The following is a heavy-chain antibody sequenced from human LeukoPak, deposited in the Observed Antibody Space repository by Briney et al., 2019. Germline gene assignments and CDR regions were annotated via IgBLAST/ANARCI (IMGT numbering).Heavy chain of an antibody. CDR1: GFTFTGHT. J-gene: IGHJ4*02. Sequence: GGSLRLSCAASGFTFTGHTMTWLRQAPGKGLEWVSIIGGRDDRAYYADSVKGRLTISRDNSENTLYLQMNSLRGEDTAVYYCAKDPNPFYDFWSGYKWGQGTLVTVSS. CDR2: IGGRDDRA. D-gene: IGHD3-3*01. CDR3: AKDPNPFYDFWSGYK. V-gene: IGHV3-23*01.